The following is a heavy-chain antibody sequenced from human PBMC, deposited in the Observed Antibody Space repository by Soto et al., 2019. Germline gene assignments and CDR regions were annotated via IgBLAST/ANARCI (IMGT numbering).Heavy chain of an antibody. CDR3: ARDLKLPYYYHGMDV. CDR2: INSDGSTT. D-gene: IGHD3-10*01. CDR1: GFTFSSYW. V-gene: IGHV3-74*01. Sequence: EVQLVESGGGLVQPGGSLRLSCAASGFTFSSYWMYWVRQAPGKGLVWVSRINSDGSTTNYADSVKGRFTISRDNAKNTLYLQMNSLRAEDTTVYYCARDLKLPYYYHGMDVWGQGTTVTVSS. J-gene: IGHJ6*02.